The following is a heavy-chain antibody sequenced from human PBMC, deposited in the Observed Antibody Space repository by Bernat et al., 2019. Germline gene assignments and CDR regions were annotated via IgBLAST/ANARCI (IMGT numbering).Heavy chain of an antibody. CDR2: IYSGGST. CDR3: AREGVEAVTGKGPLGY. V-gene: IGHV3-53*01. J-gene: IGHJ4*02. CDR1: GFTVNSNY. D-gene: IGHD6-19*01. Sequence: EVQLVESGGGLIQPGGSLRVSCAASGFTVNSNYMSWVRQAPGKGLERVSVIYSGGSTYYADSVKGRFTISRDNSKNTLYLQMNSLRAEDTAVYYCAREGVEAVTGKGPLGYWGQGTLVTVSS.